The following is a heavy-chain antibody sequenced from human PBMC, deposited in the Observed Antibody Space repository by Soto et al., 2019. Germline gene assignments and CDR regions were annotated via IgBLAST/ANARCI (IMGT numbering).Heavy chain of an antibody. Sequence: GGSLRLSCTVSGFTFSAFSLNWVRQVPGKGLEWISSISGTSRYIDYADSVKGRFTISRDNTNNSVSLQMSGLRTGDTGLYYCESAMNMGCCPQGYWGQGTPVTVSS. V-gene: IGHV3-21*06. CDR1: GFTFSAFS. CDR2: ISGTSRYI. J-gene: IGHJ4*02. CDR3: ESAMNMGCCPQGY. D-gene: IGHD3-22*01.